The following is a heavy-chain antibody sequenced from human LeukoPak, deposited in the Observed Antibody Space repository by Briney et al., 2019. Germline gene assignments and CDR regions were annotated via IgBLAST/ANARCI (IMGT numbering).Heavy chain of an antibody. Sequence: PGRSLRLSCAASGFTFSSYGMHWVRQAPGKGLEWVAVIWYDGSNKYYADSVKGRFTISRDNSKNTLYLQMNSLRAEDTAVYYCAKDHFFDASGYGHPYDVWGQGTMVAVSS. V-gene: IGHV3-33*06. D-gene: IGHD3-22*01. CDR2: IWYDGSNK. CDR1: GFTFSSYG. J-gene: IGHJ3*01. CDR3: AKDHFFDASGYGHPYDV.